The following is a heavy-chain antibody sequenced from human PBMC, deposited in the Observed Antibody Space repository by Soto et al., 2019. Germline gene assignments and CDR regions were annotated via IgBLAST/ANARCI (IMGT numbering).Heavy chain of an antibody. CDR2: IDPSDSYT. J-gene: IGHJ4*02. CDR1: GYSFTSFW. Sequence: PGESLKISCKGSGYSFTSFWISWVRQMPGKGLEWMGKIDPSDSYTNYSPSSQGHVTFSADKSISTAYLQWSSLKASDTSMYYCAMDYGSGSHDYWGQGTLVTVSS. D-gene: IGHD3-10*01. CDR3: AMDYGSGSHDY. V-gene: IGHV5-10-1*01.